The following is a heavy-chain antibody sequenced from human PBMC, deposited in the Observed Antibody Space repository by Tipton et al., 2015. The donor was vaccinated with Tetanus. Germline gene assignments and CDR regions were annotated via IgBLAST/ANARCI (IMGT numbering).Heavy chain of an antibody. Sequence: TLSLTCTVSGGSISGSSYYWGWIRQPPGKGLEWIGYIYYTGSTNYNPSLKSGVTISLDTSKNQFSLKLTSVSAADTAVYYCARLTGHSMDVVDYYYFGMDVWGQGTKVTVSS. D-gene: IGHD2-21*01. V-gene: IGHV4-61*05. CDR2: IYYTGST. CDR3: ARLTGHSMDVVDYYYFGMDV. J-gene: IGHJ6*02. CDR1: GGSISGSSYY.